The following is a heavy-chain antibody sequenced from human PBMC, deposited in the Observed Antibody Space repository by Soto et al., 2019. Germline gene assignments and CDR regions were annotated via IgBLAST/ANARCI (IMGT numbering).Heavy chain of an antibody. Sequence: PGGSLRLSCAASGFTFSNYAMSWVRQAPGKGLEWVSTISGNGGSTYYADSVKGRFTISRDNSKNMLFLQINSLRDDDSAVYYCAKRPASIITSDYWGQGTPVTVSS. V-gene: IGHV3-23*01. D-gene: IGHD2-2*01. J-gene: IGHJ4*02. CDR1: GFTFSNYA. CDR3: AKRPASIITSDY. CDR2: ISGNGGST.